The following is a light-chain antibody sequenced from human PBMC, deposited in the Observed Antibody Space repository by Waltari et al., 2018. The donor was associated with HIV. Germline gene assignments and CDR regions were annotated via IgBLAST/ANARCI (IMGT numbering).Light chain of an antibody. CDR1: TANIGPNF. CDR3: AVLDDTLGGGV. Sequence: QSVLTPPPSASGTPGQKVTISCSGGTANIGPNFVFWFQQFPGTAPKLLIYRDNLRHSGVPARFSGSKSGTSASLTISGLRSDDEAHYFCAVLDDTLGGGVFGGGTKLTVL. V-gene: IGLV1-47*01. CDR2: RDN. J-gene: IGLJ2*01.